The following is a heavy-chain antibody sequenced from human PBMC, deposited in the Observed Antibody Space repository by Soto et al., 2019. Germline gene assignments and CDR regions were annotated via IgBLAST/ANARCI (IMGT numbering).Heavy chain of an antibody. D-gene: IGHD4-17*01. Sequence: QVQLLQSGAEVKKPGSSVKVSCKASGGTFRSYAISWVRQAPGQGLEWMGGIIPIFGTANYAQKFQGRVTITADESTSTAYTELSSLRSEDTAVYYCARVPTTVTYYFDYWGQGTLVTVSS. CDR2: IIPIFGTA. V-gene: IGHV1-69*12. J-gene: IGHJ4*02. CDR1: GGTFRSYA. CDR3: ARVPTTVTYYFDY.